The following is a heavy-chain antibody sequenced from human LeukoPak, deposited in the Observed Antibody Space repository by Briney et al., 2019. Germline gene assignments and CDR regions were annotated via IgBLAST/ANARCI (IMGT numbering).Heavy chain of an antibody. Sequence: GGSLRLSCEASEFTFSDFGMNWVRQAPGKGLEWISRISSGGGHINYADSVKGRFTITRDNAKNSMYPQMNSLRVDDTAVYYCVRGQGYCSNSRYSPGYYMDVWGKGTTVTVSS. CDR2: ISSGGGHI. D-gene: IGHD2-2*01. CDR1: EFTFSDFG. CDR3: VRGQGYCSNSRYSPGYYMDV. V-gene: IGHV3-21*01. J-gene: IGHJ6*03.